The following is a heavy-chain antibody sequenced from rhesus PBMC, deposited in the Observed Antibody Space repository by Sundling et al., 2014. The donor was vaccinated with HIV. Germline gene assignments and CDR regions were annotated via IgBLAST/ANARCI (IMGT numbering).Heavy chain of an antibody. D-gene: IGHD2-15*01. CDR2: IRHKGNSYTT. J-gene: IGHJ6*01. CDR3: AKHHRYCSGTYCPYALDS. CDR1: GFTFSNYY. V-gene: IGHV3-13*01. Sequence: EVQLVESGGGLVQPGGSLRLSCVVSGFTFSNYYMHWVRQTQGTALEWVGLIRHKGNSYTTEYAAAVKGRFTISRDDSQSTLFLQMSSLKTEDTAVYFCAKHHRYCSGTYCPYALDSWGQGVVVTVSS.